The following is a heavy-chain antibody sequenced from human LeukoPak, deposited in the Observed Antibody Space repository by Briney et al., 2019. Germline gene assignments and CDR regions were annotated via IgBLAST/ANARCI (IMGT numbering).Heavy chain of an antibody. CDR2: ISDDGNVI. CDR3: ARDGSGTEADFYYFDF. J-gene: IGHJ4*02. Sequence: GGSLRLSCTTSGFTFTTHKMNWVRQAPGKRLEWVSEISDDGNVIHYADSVKGRFTISRDNVKKSLFLQMNSLNDADTATYYCARDGSGTEADFYYFDFWGQGTLVTVSS. D-gene: IGHD3-10*01. CDR1: GFTFTTHK. V-gene: IGHV3-48*02.